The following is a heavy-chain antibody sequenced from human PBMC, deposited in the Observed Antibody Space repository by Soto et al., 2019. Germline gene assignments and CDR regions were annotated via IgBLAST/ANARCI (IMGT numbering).Heavy chain of an antibody. CDR3: ARDLQSSGWGDAFDI. CDR1: SGSISSSNW. J-gene: IGHJ3*02. D-gene: IGHD6-19*01. Sequence: SETLSLTCAVSSGSISSSNWWSWVRQPPGKGLEWIGEIYHSGSTNYNPSLKSRVTISVDKSKNQFSLKLSSVTAADTAVYYFARDLQSSGWGDAFDIWGQGTMATVSS. CDR2: IYHSGST. V-gene: IGHV4-4*02.